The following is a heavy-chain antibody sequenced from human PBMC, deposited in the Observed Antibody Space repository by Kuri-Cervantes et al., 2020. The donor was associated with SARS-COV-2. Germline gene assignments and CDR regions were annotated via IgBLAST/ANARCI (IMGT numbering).Heavy chain of an antibody. CDR1: GSTVSSNE. CDR2: ISVGRT. D-gene: IGHD5-18*01. Sequence: ETRSLTCAASGSTVSSNEMNWVRQAPGKGLEWVSFISVGRTYYADSVKGRFTISRDHSKNTLYLQMKSLRAEDTAVYYCVTPRGYSYGPFDYWGQGTLVTVSS. J-gene: IGHJ4*02. V-gene: IGHV3-38-3*01. CDR3: VTPRGYSYGPFDY.